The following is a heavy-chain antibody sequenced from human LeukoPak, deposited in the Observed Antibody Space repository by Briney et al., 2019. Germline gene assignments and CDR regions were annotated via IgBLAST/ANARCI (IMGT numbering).Heavy chain of an antibody. CDR2: IIPIFGTA. CDR1: GGSFNSYA. V-gene: IGHV1-69*06. J-gene: IGHJ2*01. Sequence: SVKVSCRASGGSFNSYAISWVRQAPGQGLEWMGGIIPIFGTANYAQKFQGRVTITADKSTNTAYMELSSLRSEDTAVYYCARSQPLAYFDLWGRGTLVTVSS. CDR3: ARSQPLAYFDL.